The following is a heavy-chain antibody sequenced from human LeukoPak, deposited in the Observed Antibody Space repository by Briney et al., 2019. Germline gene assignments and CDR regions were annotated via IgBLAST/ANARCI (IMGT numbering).Heavy chain of an antibody. D-gene: IGHD3-10*01. Sequence: GGSLRLSCAASGFTFSNYEMHWVRQAPGKGLEWVSYISSSGSDIYYADSVKGRFTISRDNAKNSLYLHMNSLRAEDTAIYYCARDAKYYYGSRTYFFFEYWGQGTLLSVSS. CDR2: ISSSGSDI. V-gene: IGHV3-48*03. CDR3: ARDAKYYYGSRTYFFFEY. J-gene: IGHJ4*02. CDR1: GFTFSNYE.